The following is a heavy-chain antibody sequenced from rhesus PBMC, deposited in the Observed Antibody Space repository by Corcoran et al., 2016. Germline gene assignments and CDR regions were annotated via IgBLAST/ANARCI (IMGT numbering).Heavy chain of an antibody. V-gene: IGHV4S9*01. Sequence: QVRLQESGPGLVKSSEHLSLHWAVSGGSMSESSFWNWIRQPQGKGLEWIGNIYANSVTTYNPSLKSRVTSSKDTSNNQCFLKVTSVTAADTAVYYCASPFERGRFEVWGAGILVTVSA. J-gene: IGHJ5-1*01. CDR2: IYANSVTT. CDR1: GGSMSESSF. CDR3: ASPFERGRFEV. D-gene: IGHD3-34*01.